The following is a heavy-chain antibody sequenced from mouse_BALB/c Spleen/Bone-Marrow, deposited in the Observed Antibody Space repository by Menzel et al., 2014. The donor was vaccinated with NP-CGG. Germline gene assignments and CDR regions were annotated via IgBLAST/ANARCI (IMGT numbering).Heavy chain of an antibody. CDR3: TRGGNWDDFDY. CDR1: GFTFSSFG. CDR2: ISSVSSTI. Sequence: EVQLVESGGGLVQPGGSRKLSCAASGFTFSSFGMHWVRQAPEKGLEWVAYISSVSSTIYYADTVKGRFTISRDNPKNTLFLQMTSRRYEDTAMYYCTRGGNWDDFDYWGQGTTLTVSS. V-gene: IGHV5-17*02. D-gene: IGHD4-1*01. J-gene: IGHJ2*01.